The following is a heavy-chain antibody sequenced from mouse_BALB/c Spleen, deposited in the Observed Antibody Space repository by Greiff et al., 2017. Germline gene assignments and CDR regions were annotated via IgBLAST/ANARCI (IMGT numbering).Heavy chain of an antibody. D-gene: IGHD2-4*01. CDR2: IWAGGST. CDR3: AVSTMITGGFAY. CDR1: GFSLTSYG. Sequence: VQLQESGPGLVAPSQSLSISCTVSGFSLTSYGVHWVRQPPGQGLEWLGVIWAGGSTTYNSALMSRLSISKDNSKSQVFLKMNSLQTDDTAMYYCAVSTMITGGFAYWGQGTLVTVSA. V-gene: IGHV2-9*02. J-gene: IGHJ3*01.